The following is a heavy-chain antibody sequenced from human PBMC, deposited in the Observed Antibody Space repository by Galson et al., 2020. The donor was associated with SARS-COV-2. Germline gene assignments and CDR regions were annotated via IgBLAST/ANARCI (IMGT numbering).Heavy chain of an antibody. CDR2: IYWDDDK. V-gene: IGHV2-5*02. Sequence: KMSGPTLVKPTQTLTLTCTFSGFSLSSTGVGVGWIRQPPGKALDWLALIYWDDDKRYSPSLKSRLTITKDTSKNQVVLTMTNVGPVDTGTYYCAHRFRGQWPEGGYFQHWGLGTLVTVSS. CDR1: GFSLSSTGVG. D-gene: IGHD6-19*01. J-gene: IGHJ1*01. CDR3: AHRFRGQWPEGGYFQH.